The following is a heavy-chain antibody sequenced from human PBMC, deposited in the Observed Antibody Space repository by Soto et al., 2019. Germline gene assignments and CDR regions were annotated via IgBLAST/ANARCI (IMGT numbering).Heavy chain of an antibody. CDR2: IYYSGST. CDR1: GGSISSYY. Sequence: SETLSLTCTVSGGSISSYYWSWIRQPPGKGLERIGYIYYSGSTNYNPSLKSRVTISVDTSKNQSSLKLSSVTAADTAVYYCARGAGYDFWSGYYSPDYYYYGMDVWGQGTTVTVSS. V-gene: IGHV4-59*01. J-gene: IGHJ6*02. D-gene: IGHD3-3*01. CDR3: ARGAGYDFWSGYYSPDYYYYGMDV.